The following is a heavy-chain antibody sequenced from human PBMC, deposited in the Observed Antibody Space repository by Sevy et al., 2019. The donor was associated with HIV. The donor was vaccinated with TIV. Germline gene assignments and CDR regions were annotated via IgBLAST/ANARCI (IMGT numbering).Heavy chain of an antibody. J-gene: IGHJ3*02. Sequence: GGSLRLSCAASGFTFSNYGIHWVRQAPGKGLEWVAFIRYDGSNEYYVDSVKGRFTISRDNSKSTLYLQMNSLIAEDTAVYYCAKDRKVLLVVYAIPFDALDIWGQGTMVTVSS. V-gene: IGHV3-30*02. D-gene: IGHD2-8*02. CDR3: AKDRKVLLVVYAIPFDALDI. CDR2: IRYDGSNE. CDR1: GFTFSNYG.